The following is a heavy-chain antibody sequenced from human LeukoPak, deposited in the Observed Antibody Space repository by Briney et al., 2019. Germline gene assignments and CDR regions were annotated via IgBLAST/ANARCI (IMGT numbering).Heavy chain of an antibody. CDR2: FYSEDGET. Sequence: ASVKLSCKVSGYTLTGLSMHWVRQAPGKGLEWMGGFYSEDGETIYAQKYQGVITMIEAPSTDTAYMELSSLRSEDTAVYYCATLDPPACAFDIWGQGTMVTVSS. V-gene: IGHV1-24*01. J-gene: IGHJ3*02. CDR3: ATLDPPACAFDI. CDR1: GYTLTGLS. D-gene: IGHD3/OR15-3a*01.